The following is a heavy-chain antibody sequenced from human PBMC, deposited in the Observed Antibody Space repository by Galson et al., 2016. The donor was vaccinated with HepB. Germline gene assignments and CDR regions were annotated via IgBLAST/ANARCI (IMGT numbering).Heavy chain of an antibody. J-gene: IGHJ4*02. V-gene: IGHV4-61*08. D-gene: IGHD3-16*01. CDR3: ATYLAGHGGTGY. CDR1: GVSVNNEAYH. Sequence: SETLSLTCSVSGVSVNNEAYHWSWIRQPPGKGLEWLGHSYHSWHLNDKLMCRVSMSIDTAKNQFSLSLTSLTAADTAVYYCATYLAGHGGTGYWGQGTLVTVAS. CDR2: SYHSWHL.